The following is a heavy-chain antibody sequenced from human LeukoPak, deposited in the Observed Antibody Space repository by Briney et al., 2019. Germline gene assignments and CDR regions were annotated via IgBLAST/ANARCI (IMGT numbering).Heavy chain of an antibody. Sequence: VASVKVSCTASGYTFTSYYMYWVRQAPGQGLEWMGIINPSGGSTSYAQKFQGRVTMTRDTSTSTVYMELSSLRSEDTAVYYCARDREEGSHYYYGMDVWGQGTTVTVSS. CDR1: GYTFTSYY. V-gene: IGHV1-46*01. J-gene: IGHJ6*02. D-gene: IGHD1-26*01. CDR3: ARDREEGSHYYYGMDV. CDR2: INPSGGST.